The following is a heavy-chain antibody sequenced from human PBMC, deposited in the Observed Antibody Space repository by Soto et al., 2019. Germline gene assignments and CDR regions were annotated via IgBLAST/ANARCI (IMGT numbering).Heavy chain of an antibody. CDR1: GGSISSGDYY. CDR3: AREGYDILTGYPDYYYYGMDV. D-gene: IGHD3-9*01. CDR2: IYYSGST. J-gene: IGHJ6*02. Sequence: SETLSLTCTVSGGSISSGDYYWSWIRQPPGKGLEWIGYIYYSGSTYYNPSLKSRVTISVDTSKNQFSLKLSSVTAADTAVYYCAREGYDILTGYPDYYYYGMDVWGQGTTVTVSS. V-gene: IGHV4-30-4*01.